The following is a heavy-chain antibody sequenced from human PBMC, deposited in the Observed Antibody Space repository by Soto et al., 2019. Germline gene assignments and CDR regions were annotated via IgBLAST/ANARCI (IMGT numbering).Heavy chain of an antibody. V-gene: IGHV3-23*01. D-gene: IGHD5-18*01. J-gene: IGHJ4*01. Sequence: GGSLTLSCAASGFTFSSSWIPGSRQAPGKGLAWVSHINDNGGSTNYSDSVKGRFTISRDNSKNTLYLQMNSLRPEDTAVYCCAKGLWAGGNWGQGTLVTVSS. CDR2: INDNGGST. CDR1: GFTFSSSW. CDR3: AKGLWAGGN.